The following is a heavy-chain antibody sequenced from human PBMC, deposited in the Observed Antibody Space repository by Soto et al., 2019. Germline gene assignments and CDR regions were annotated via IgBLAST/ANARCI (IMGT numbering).Heavy chain of an antibody. CDR2: ISGIGTTT. CDR3: AKILDGGGTDY. Sequence: PGGSLRLSCAASGFTFSSYAMTWVRQAPGKGLEWVSSISGIGTTTFHTDSVKGRFAISRDNSKNTLYLQMNSLRVEDTAVYYCAKILDGGGTDYWGRGTLVTVSS. J-gene: IGHJ4*02. V-gene: IGHV3-23*01. CDR1: GFTFSSYA. D-gene: IGHD2-15*01.